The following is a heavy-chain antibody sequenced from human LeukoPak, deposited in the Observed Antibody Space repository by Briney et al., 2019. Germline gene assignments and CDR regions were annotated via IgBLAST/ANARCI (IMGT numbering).Heavy chain of an antibody. Sequence: ASETLSLTCAVYGGSFSGYYWSWIRQPPGKGLEWIGEINHSGSTNYNPSLESRVTISVDTSKNQFSLKLRSVTAADTAVYYCARGGTAAAGTVVGYFDYWGQGTLVTVSS. CDR3: ARGGTAAAGTVVGYFDY. V-gene: IGHV4-34*01. J-gene: IGHJ4*02. CDR2: INHSGST. CDR1: GGSFSGYY. D-gene: IGHD6-13*01.